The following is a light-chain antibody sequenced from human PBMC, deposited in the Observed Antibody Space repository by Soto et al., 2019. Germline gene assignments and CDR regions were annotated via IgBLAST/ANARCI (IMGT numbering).Light chain of an antibody. Sequence: EIVLTQSPGTLSLSPGERATLSCRASQSVSSDYLAWYQQKPGQAPRLLIYGASSRATGIPDRFSGSASGTDFTLTISRLEPEDFAVYYCQQYHSSPYTLGQGTELEIK. CDR3: QQYHSSPYT. CDR1: QSVSSDY. V-gene: IGKV3-20*01. CDR2: GAS. J-gene: IGKJ2*01.